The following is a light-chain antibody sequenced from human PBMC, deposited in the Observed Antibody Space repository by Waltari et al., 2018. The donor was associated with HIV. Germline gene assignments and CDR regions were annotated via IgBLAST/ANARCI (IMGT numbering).Light chain of an antibody. CDR1: HSNIGGNS. V-gene: IGLV1-44*01. Sequence: SLLTPPPSVAGAPGQRVNISCSGGHSNIGGNSVTCYRQLPGTAPILLIYNNDPRPSSVPVRFSGSKSSTSASLVISGLQSDDEADYYCATWDDTMSVVFGGGTRLTVL. J-gene: IGLJ2*01. CDR3: ATWDDTMSVV. CDR2: NND.